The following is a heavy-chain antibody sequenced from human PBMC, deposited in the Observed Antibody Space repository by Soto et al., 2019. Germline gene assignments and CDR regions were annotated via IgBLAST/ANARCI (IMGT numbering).Heavy chain of an antibody. CDR1: GYTFTSYG. J-gene: IGHJ6*02. CDR3: AREGQAPYYYYGMDV. V-gene: IGHV1-18*01. CDR2: ISAYNGNT. Sequence: ASVKVSCKASGYTFTSYGISWVRQAPGQGLEWMGWISAYNGNTNYAQELQGRVTMTTDTSTSTAYMELRSLRSDDTAVYYCAREGQAPYYYYGMDVWGQGTAVTVSS.